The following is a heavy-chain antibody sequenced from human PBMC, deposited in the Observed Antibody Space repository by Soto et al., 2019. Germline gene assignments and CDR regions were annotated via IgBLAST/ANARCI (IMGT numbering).Heavy chain of an antibody. CDR1: GFPFSHYW. CDR2: INPAGTIT. V-gene: IGHV3-74*01. J-gene: IGHJ5*02. D-gene: IGHD3-16*01. CDR3: TSDTFGLRDT. Sequence: MQMVESGGGSVQPGGSLRLSCAASGFPFSHYWMHWVRQTPGKGLVWVSRINPAGTITNYADSVEGRFTISRDNADSALFLQMNSLSAEDTARYYSTSDTFGLRDTWGQGTLVTVSS.